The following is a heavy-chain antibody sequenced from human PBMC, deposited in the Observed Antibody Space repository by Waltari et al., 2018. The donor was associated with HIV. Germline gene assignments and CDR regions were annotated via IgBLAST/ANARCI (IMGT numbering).Heavy chain of an antibody. V-gene: IGHV3-30*02. J-gene: IGHJ4*02. D-gene: IGHD6-19*01. Sequence: QVYLVESGGGVVQPGGSLRLSCVASGFTFSSYGIHWVRQAPGKGLDWVAFIKYDGSNKDYADSVKGRFTISRDNSKNTLYLQMNSLRTEDTAVYYCVKGLAVADREDYWGQGTLVTVSP. CDR3: VKGLAVADREDY. CDR2: IKYDGSNK. CDR1: GFTFSSYG.